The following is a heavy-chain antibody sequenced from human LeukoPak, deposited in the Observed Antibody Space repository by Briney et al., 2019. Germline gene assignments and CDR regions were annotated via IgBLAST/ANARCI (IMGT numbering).Heavy chain of an antibody. CDR1: GFTFSSYN. CDR2: ISSSRSTI. V-gene: IGHV3-48*04. J-gene: IGHJ3*02. CDR3: AREVAYGGNQRGAFDI. D-gene: IGHD4-23*01. Sequence: GGSLRLSCAASGFTFSSYNMNWVRQAPGKGLEWISYISSSRSTIYYADSVKGRFTISRDNAKNSLYLQMNSLRAEDTAVYYCAREVAYGGNQRGAFDIWGQGTMVTVSS.